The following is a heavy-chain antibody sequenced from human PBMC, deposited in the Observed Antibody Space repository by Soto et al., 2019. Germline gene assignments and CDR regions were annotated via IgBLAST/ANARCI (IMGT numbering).Heavy chain of an antibody. V-gene: IGHV2-5*01. J-gene: IGHJ4*02. CDR2: ISWKDDK. CDR1: GFSLSTSGAG. CDR3: AHRYGGNYYRWYFDS. Sequence: QITLKESGPTLVKPTQTLTVTCTFSGFSLSTSGAGVGWIRQSPGKAPEWLALISWKDDKRYNPGLKSRLTITTDTSKNQVVLTMTDLDPVDTATYFCAHRYGGNYYRWYFDSWGQGTLVTVSS. D-gene: IGHD1-26*01.